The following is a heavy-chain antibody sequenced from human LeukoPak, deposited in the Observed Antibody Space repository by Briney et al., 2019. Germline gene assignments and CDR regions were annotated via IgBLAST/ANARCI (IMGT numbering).Heavy chain of an antibody. Sequence: GESLKISCKGSGYSFTSYWIGWVRQMPGKGLEWMGIIYPGDSDTRYSPSFQGQVTISADKSISTAYLQWSSLKASDTAMYYCARPFGYCSSTSCYAYWYFDLWGRGTLVTVSS. CDR3: ARPFGYCSSTSCYAYWYFDL. CDR2: IYPGDSDT. J-gene: IGHJ2*01. D-gene: IGHD2-2*01. V-gene: IGHV5-51*01. CDR1: GYSFTSYW.